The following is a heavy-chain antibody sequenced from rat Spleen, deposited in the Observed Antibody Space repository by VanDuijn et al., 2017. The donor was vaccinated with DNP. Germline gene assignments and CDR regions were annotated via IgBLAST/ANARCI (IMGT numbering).Heavy chain of an antibody. J-gene: IGHJ2*01. Sequence: EVKLVESGGGLVQPGRSLRLSCAASGFNFKAYWMGWVRQAPTGGLEWVAYISAGGRSTYYRDSVKGRFTISRDNEGSTLSLQMDSLRSEDTATYYCASSYSSYIFDYWGQGVMVTVSS. D-gene: IGHD1-2*01. CDR1: GFNFKAYW. CDR2: ISAGGRST. V-gene: IGHV5-25*01. CDR3: ASSYSSYIFDY.